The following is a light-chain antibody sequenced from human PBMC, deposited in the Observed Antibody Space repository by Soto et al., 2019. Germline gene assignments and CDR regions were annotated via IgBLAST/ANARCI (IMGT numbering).Light chain of an antibody. CDR2: EVS. Sequence: LTQPASVSGSPGQSITVSCTGTSSDVGGYNSVSWYQQHPGKPPKLIIYEVSNRPSGVSDRFSGSKSGNTASLTISGLQAEDEADYYCSSYTSTSSYVFATGTKV. J-gene: IGLJ1*01. V-gene: IGLV2-14*03. CDR1: SSDVGGYNS. CDR3: SSYTSTSSYV.